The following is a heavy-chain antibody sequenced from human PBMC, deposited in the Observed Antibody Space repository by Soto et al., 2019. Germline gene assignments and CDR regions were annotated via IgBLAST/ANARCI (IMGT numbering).Heavy chain of an antibody. V-gene: IGHV1-69*01. CDR3: TRSIGSGGVIGGFDY. D-gene: IGHD3-16*02. Sequence: QVQLVQSETEVKKPGSAVKVSCKASGGTFNTYAMNWVRQAPGQGLEWMGGIIPMFDTPRYAQKFQGRVTITVDESTTTAYMELSSLRSDDTAVYYCTRSIGSGGVIGGFDYWGQGTLVTVSP. CDR1: GGTFNTYA. CDR2: IIPMFDTP. J-gene: IGHJ4*02.